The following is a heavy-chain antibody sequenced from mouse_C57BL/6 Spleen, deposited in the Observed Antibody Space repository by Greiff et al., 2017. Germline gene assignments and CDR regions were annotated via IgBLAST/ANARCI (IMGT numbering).Heavy chain of an antibody. CDR1: GYTFTDYE. J-gene: IGHJ2*01. CDR3: TRGAGYDEGFDY. D-gene: IGHD2-2*01. V-gene: IGHV1-15*01. CDR2: IDPETGGT. Sequence: QVQLKQSGAELVRPGASVTLSCKASGYTFTDYEMHWVKQTPVHGLEWIGAIDPETGGTAYNQKFKGKAILTADKSSSTAYMELRSLTSEDSAVYYCTRGAGYDEGFDYWGQGTTLTVSS.